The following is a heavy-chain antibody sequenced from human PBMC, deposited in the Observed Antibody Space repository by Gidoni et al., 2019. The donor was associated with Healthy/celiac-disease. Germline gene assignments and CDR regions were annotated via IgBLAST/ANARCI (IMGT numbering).Heavy chain of an antibody. CDR1: GFTFSSYS. V-gene: IGHV3-21*01. Sequence: EVQLVESGGGLVKPGGSLRLSCAASGFTFSSYSMNWVRQAPGKGLEWVSSISSSSSYIDYADSVKGRFTISRDNAKNSLYLQMNSLRAEDTAVYYCARQNLAVAVRIDAFDIWGQGTMVTVSS. CDR2: ISSSSSYI. D-gene: IGHD6-19*01. CDR3: ARQNLAVAVRIDAFDI. J-gene: IGHJ3*02.